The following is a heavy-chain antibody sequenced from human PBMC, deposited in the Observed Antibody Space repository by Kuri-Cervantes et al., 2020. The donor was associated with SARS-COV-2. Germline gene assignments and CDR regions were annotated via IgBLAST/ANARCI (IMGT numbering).Heavy chain of an antibody. CDR2: IRYDGSNK. D-gene: IGHD3-16*02. CDR1: GFTFSSYG. Sequence: GESLKISCAASGFTFSSYGMHWVRQAPGKGLEWVAFIRYDGSNKYYADSVKGRFTISRDNAKNSLYLQMNSLRAEDTAVYYCARDSDYVWGSYPLDYWGQRTLVTVSS. CDR3: ARDSDYVWGSYPLDY. V-gene: IGHV3-30*02. J-gene: IGHJ4*02.